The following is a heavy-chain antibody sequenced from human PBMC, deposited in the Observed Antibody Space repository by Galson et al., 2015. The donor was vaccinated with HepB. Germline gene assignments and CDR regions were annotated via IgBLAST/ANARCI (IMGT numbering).Heavy chain of an antibody. D-gene: IGHD6-19*01. Sequence: SLRLSCAASGFTFSSYEMNWVRQAPGKGLEWVSYISSSGSTIYYADSVKGRFTISRDNAKNSLYLQMNSLRAEDTAVYYCARDGYSSGWDPSGHIDYWGQGTLVTVSS. CDR3: ARDGYSSGWDPSGHIDY. CDR1: GFTFSSYE. V-gene: IGHV3-48*03. J-gene: IGHJ4*02. CDR2: ISSSGSTI.